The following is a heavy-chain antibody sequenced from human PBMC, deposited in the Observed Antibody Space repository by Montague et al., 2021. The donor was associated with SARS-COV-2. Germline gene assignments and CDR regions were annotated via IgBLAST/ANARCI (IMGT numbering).Heavy chain of an antibody. D-gene: IGHD5-12*01. V-gene: IGHV3-23*01. CDR3: AKESGSGYDS. Sequence: SLRLSCAASGFTFSSYAMSWVRRAPGKGLEWVSAISDSGGSTYYADSVKGRFTISRDNSKNTLYLQVNSLRAEDTAVYYCAKESGSGYDSWGQGTLVAVSS. J-gene: IGHJ5*02. CDR1: GFTFSSYA. CDR2: ISDSGGST.